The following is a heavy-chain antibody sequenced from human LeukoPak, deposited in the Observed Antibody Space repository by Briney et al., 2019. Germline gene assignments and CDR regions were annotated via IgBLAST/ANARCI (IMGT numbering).Heavy chain of an antibody. J-gene: IGHJ4*01. V-gene: IGHV4-39*07. Sequence: SETLSLTCTVSGGSIRSSSFYWGWIRQLPGKGLEWIGSMYFGGSTYYNPSLQSRVAISVDTSDNQFSLKLSSVTAADTAVYYCARDGPTPHYDFWSGYYAGFDYWGHGTLVRVSS. D-gene: IGHD3-3*01. CDR3: ARDGPTPHYDFWSGYYAGFDY. CDR1: GGSIRSSSFY. CDR2: MYFGGST.